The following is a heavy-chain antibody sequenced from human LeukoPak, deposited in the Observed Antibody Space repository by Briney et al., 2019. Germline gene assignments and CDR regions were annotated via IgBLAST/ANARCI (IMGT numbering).Heavy chain of an antibody. Sequence: SVKVSCKASGGTFSSYAISWVRQAPGQGLEWMGRIIPIFGTANYAQKFQGRVTITTDESTSTAYMELSSLRSEDTAVYYCARGSYYDSSGYYYFGNEDYWGQGTLVTVSS. CDR3: ARGSYYDSSGYYYFGNEDY. J-gene: IGHJ4*02. V-gene: IGHV1-69*05. D-gene: IGHD3-22*01. CDR2: IIPIFGTA. CDR1: GGTFSSYA.